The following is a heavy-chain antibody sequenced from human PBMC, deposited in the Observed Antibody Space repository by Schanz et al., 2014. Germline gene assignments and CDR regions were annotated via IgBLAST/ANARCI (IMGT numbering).Heavy chain of an antibody. CDR1: GFTFRTYG. Sequence: QVHLVESGGGVVQPGGSLRLSCAASGFTFRTYGMHWVRQAPGKGMEWVAFIRYDGSKIYYADSVKGRFTISRDNPKTTLSLQMNSLRVEYTAVYYCARDLAFGGVYDRHSDSWGQGTLVTVSS. V-gene: IGHV3-30*02. CDR2: IRYDGSKI. CDR3: ARDLAFGGVYDRHSDS. D-gene: IGHD3-16*01. J-gene: IGHJ4*02.